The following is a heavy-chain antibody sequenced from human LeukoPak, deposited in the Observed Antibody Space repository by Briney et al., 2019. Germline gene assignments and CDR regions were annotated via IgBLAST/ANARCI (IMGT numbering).Heavy chain of an antibody. CDR3: TTMGCSGGSCYSDYYYYGMDV. CDR1: GFTFSNAW. D-gene: IGHD2-15*01. J-gene: IGHJ6*02. CDR2: IKSKNDVRTT. V-gene: IGHV3-15*01. Sequence: GGSLRLSRAASGFTFSNAWMSWVRQAPGKGLEWVGRIKSKNDVRTTDYAAPMKDIFTISRDDSKNTLYLQMNSLKTEDTAVFYCTTMGCSGGSCYSDYYYYGMDVWGQGTTVTVSS.